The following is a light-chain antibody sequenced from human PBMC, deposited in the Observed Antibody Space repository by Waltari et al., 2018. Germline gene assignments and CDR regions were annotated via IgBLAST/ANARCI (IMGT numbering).Light chain of an antibody. CDR3: QTWDSGIVV. J-gene: IGLJ2*01. CDR2: VNTDGSH. Sequence: QLVVTQTPSASASLGASVKLTCTLSSGHSDSGIAWHHQQPEKGPRYLMKVNTDGSHNKGDGIPGRFSGSSSGAERYLIISSLQSEDEADYYCQTWDSGIVVFGGGTKLTVL. CDR1: SGHSDSG. V-gene: IGLV4-69*02.